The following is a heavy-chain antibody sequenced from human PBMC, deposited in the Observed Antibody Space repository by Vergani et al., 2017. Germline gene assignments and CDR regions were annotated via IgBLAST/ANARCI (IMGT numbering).Heavy chain of an antibody. CDR3: AKANTRNSGYDYLYYYHAMDV. CDR1: GFTFNHYA. D-gene: IGHD5-12*01. V-gene: IGHV3-23*01. CDR2: ISGSGGST. Sequence: EVQLLESGGDLVQPGGSLRLSCAASGFTFNHYAMNWVRQAPGKGLEWVSGISGSGGSTYYAGSVKGRFTISRDSSKNTLYLQMNSLSAGDTAVYYCAKANTRNSGYDYLYYYHAMDVWGKGPTVTVSS. J-gene: IGHJ6*04.